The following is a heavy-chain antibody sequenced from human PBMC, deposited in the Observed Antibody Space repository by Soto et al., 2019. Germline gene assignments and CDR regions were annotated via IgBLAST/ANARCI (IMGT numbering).Heavy chain of an antibody. J-gene: IGHJ4*02. V-gene: IGHV3-21*01. CDR1: GFTFSSYR. CDR3: AAGAAAGLFDY. D-gene: IGHD6-13*01. Sequence: EVPLVESGGGLVKPGGSLRLSCAVSGFTFSSYRMNWVRQAPGKGLEWVSSISSSSSYIYYADSVKGRFTISRDNAKNSLYLQMNSLRAEDTAVYYCAAGAAAGLFDYWGQGTLVTVSS. CDR2: ISSSSSYI.